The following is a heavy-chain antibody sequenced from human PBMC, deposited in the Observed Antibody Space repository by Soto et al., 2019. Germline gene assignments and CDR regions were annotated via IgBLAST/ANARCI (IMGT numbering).Heavy chain of an antibody. V-gene: IGHV3-23*01. Sequence: GGSLGLSCAASGFTFSSYAMSWVRQGPGKGLEWVSAISGSGGSTYYADSVKGRFTISRDNSKNTLYLQMNSLRAEDTAVYYCAKDPEYHDLVWFDYWGQGTLVTVSS. CDR2: ISGSGGST. CDR1: GFTFSSYA. CDR3: AKDPEYHDLVWFDY. J-gene: IGHJ4*02. D-gene: IGHD2-2*01.